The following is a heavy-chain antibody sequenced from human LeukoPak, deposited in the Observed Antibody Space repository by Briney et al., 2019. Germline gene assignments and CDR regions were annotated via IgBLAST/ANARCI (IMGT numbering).Heavy chain of an antibody. CDR2: IYYSGST. V-gene: IGHV4-59*01. D-gene: IGHD3-10*01. J-gene: IGHJ4*02. Sequence: SETPSLTCTVSGGSISSYYWTWIRQPPGKGLEWIGYIYYSGSTNYNSSLKSRVTISVDTSKNQFSLKLSSVTAADTAVYYCARGKVRGVRFDYWGQGTLVTVSS. CDR1: GGSISSYY. CDR3: ARGKVRGVRFDY.